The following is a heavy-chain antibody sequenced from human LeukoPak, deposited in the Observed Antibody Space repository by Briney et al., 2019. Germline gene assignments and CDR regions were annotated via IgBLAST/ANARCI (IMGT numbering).Heavy chain of an antibody. CDR1: GGSISSYY. Sequence: SETLSLTCTVSGGSISSYYWSWIRQPPGKGLEWIGYIYYSGSTNYNPSLTSRVTISVDTSKNQFSLKLSSVTAADTAVYYCARARSSGPHMPYGMDVWGQGTTVTVSS. V-gene: IGHV4-59*01. CDR2: IYYSGST. CDR3: ARARSSGPHMPYGMDV. D-gene: IGHD6-19*01. J-gene: IGHJ6*02.